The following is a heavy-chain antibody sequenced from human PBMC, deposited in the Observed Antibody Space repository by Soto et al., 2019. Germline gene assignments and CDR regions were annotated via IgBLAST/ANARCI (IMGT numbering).Heavy chain of an antibody. J-gene: IGHJ6*02. CDR2: IGGSGSTT. D-gene: IGHD4-17*01. CDR3: AKDNYGDYYYYGMDV. CDR1: GFTFSSYA. V-gene: IGHV3-23*01. Sequence: EVQLLESGGGLVQPGGSLRVSCAASGFTFSSYAMNWVRQAPGKGLEWGSSIGGSGSTTYYADSVKGRFTISRDNSKNTLYLQMNSLTAEDTAVYYCAKDNYGDYYYYGMDVWGQGTTVTVSS.